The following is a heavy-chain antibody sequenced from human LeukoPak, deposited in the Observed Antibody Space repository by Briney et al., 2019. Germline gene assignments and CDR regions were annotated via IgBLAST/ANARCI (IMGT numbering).Heavy chain of an antibody. Sequence: GGSLRLSCAASGFTFSDYYMSWIRQAPGKGLEWVSYISSSGSTIYYADSVKGRFTISRDNAENSLYLQMNSLRAEDTAVYYCARAESGYYYYYYMDVWGKGTTVTVSS. CDR2: ISSSGSTI. D-gene: IGHD6-25*01. CDR1: GFTFSDYY. J-gene: IGHJ6*03. CDR3: ARAESGYYYYYYMDV. V-gene: IGHV3-11*04.